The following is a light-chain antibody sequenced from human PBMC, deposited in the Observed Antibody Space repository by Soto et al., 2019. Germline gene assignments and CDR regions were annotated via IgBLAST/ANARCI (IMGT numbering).Light chain of an antibody. J-gene: IGKJ4*01. CDR2: GAS. CDR1: QSVSSK. CDR3: QQYDIWPLT. Sequence: EIVMTQSPATLSASPGERATLSCRASQSVSSKIAWYQQKPGQAPRLLIYGASTRATGIPARFSGSGSGTEFTLTISSLQSEDFEVYYCQQYDIWPLTFGGGAKVEIK. V-gene: IGKV3-15*01.